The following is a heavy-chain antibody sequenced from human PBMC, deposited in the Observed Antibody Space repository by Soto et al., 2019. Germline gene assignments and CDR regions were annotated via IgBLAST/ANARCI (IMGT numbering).Heavy chain of an antibody. CDR3: ARVGDNTGWFDY. CDR2: TYYRSKWYY. D-gene: IGHD6-19*01. V-gene: IGHV6-1*01. J-gene: IGHJ4*02. CDR1: GDSVSSNIAA. Sequence: SQTLSLTCAISGDSVSSNIAAWNWIRQSPSRGLEWLGRTYYRSKWYYDYAVSMRGRITISPDTSKNQVSLQLSSVTPEDAAVYYCARVGDNTGWFDYCGQGTLVTVSS.